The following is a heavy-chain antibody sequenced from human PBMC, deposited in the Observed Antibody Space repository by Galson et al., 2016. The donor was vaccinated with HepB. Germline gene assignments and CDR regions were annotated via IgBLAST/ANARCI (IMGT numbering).Heavy chain of an antibody. Sequence: PALVKPTQTLTLTCTFSGFSLSTSGMCVTWIRQPPGKALEWLARIDWDDDKYYSISLKTRLTISKDTSKNQVVLTMTDMDPVDTATYYCARTRHSSGSYWEDYWGQGTLVTVSS. CDR1: GFSLSTSGMC. V-gene: IGHV2-70*11. CDR3: ARTRHSSGSYWEDY. D-gene: IGHD1-26*01. J-gene: IGHJ4*02. CDR2: IDWDDDK.